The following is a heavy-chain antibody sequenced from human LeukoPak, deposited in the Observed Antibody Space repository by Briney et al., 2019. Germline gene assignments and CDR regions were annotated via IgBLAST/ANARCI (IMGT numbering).Heavy chain of an antibody. CDR2: ISYDGSNK. D-gene: IGHD3-22*01. CDR1: GFTFSSYS. Sequence: PGGSLRLSCAASGFTFSSYSMNWVRKAPGKGLEWVAVISYDGSNKYYADSVKGRFTLSRDNSKNTLYLQMHSLRAEDTAVYYFARGPGGRSGYYPLEDYYYYYYMDVWGKGTTVTVSS. J-gene: IGHJ6*03. V-gene: IGHV3-30*03. CDR3: ARGPGGRSGYYPLEDYYYYYYMDV.